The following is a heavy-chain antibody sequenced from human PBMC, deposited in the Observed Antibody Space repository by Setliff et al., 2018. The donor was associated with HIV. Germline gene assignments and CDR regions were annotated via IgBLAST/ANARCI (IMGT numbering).Heavy chain of an antibody. D-gene: IGHD5-18*01. CDR3: ARHAIVDTAGRGFDY. CDR1: GGSISSGSYY. V-gene: IGHV4-61*02. Sequence: SETLSLTCTVSGGSISSGSYYWSWIRQPAGKGLEWIGRIYTSGSTNYNPSLKSRVTISVDTSKNQFSLKLSSVTATDTAVYYCARHAIVDTAGRGFDYWGQGTLVTAPQ. J-gene: IGHJ4*02. CDR2: IYTSGST.